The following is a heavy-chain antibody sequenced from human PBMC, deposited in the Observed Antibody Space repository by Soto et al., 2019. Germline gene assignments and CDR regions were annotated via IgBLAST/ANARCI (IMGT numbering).Heavy chain of an antibody. CDR1: VYTFTGYY. Sequence: SVKVSCKSSVYTFTGYYIHLLRQAPGQGLEWIGIIAPSVDGTSYAQKFQGRVTMTRDTSTSTVYMELSSLRSEDTAVHYCAREFEWGARGIRFGGFDIWGQGTMVT. D-gene: IGHD3-9*01. V-gene: IGHV1-46*01. CDR3: AREFEWGARGIRFGGFDI. J-gene: IGHJ3*02. CDR2: IAPSVDGT.